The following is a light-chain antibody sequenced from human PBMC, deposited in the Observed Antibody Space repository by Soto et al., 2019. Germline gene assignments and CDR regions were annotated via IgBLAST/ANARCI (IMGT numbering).Light chain of an antibody. CDR2: EDD. V-gene: IGLV2-14*01. CDR3: CLYLGGTSV. J-gene: IGLJ7*01. Sequence: QSALTQSASVSGSPGQSITISCTGTSSDVGGYNYVSWYQQHPGKAPKLMIYEDDKRPSGVSNRFSGSKSDSTASLTISGLQAEDEADYYCCLYLGGTSVFGRGTQLTVL. CDR1: SSDVGGYNY.